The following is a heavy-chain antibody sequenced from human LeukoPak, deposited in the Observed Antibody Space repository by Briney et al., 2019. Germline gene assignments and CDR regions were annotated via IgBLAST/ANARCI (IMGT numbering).Heavy chain of an antibody. CDR2: ISGSGGST. J-gene: IGHJ4*02. Sequence: GGSLRLSCAASGFTFSSYAMSWVRQAPGKGLEWASAISGSGGSTYYADSVKGRFTISRDNSKNTLYLQMSSLRAEDTAVYYCAKDPRGYSGYDTVDYWGQGTLVTVSS. CDR1: GFTFSSYA. V-gene: IGHV3-23*01. D-gene: IGHD5-12*01. CDR3: AKDPRGYSGYDTVDY.